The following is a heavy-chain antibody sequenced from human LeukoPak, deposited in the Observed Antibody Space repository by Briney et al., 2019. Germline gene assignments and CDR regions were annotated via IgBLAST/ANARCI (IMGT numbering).Heavy chain of an antibody. Sequence: KPSETLSLTCTVSGGSISSYSRSWVRQPPRKGLEWIWYIYYSGSTTYNPSLKSRVTISVDTSKNQFSLKLSSVTAADTAVYYCARLGDSSSRLYYFDYWGQGTLVTVSS. J-gene: IGHJ4*02. CDR3: ARLGDSSSRLYYFDY. CDR1: GGSISSYS. CDR2: IYYSGST. D-gene: IGHD6-6*01. V-gene: IGHV4-59*08.